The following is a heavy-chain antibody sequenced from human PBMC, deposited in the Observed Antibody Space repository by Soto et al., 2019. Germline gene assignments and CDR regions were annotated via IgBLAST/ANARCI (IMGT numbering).Heavy chain of an antibody. Sequence: GGSLRLSCAASGFTFSSYAMHWVRQAPGKGLEWVAVISYDGSNKYYADSVKGRFTISRDNSKNTLYLQMNSLRAEDTAVYYCARDPSTPYSGSYYLDYWGQGTLVTV. CDR2: ISYDGSNK. V-gene: IGHV3-30-3*01. D-gene: IGHD1-26*01. J-gene: IGHJ4*02. CDR3: ARDPSTPYSGSYYLDY. CDR1: GFTFSSYA.